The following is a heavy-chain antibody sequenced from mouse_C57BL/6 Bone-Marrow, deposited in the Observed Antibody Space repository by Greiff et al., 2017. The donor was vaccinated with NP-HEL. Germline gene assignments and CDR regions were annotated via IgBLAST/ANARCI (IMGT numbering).Heavy chain of an antibody. CDR3: ARGGVVATD. CDR1: GYTFTSYG. Sequence: QVQLKQSGAELARPGASVKLSCKASGYTFTSYGISWVKQRTGQGLEWIGEIYPRSGNTYYNEKFKGKATLTADKSSSTAYMELRSLTSEDAAVYFCARGGVVATDWGQGTTLTVSS. J-gene: IGHJ2*01. D-gene: IGHD1-1*01. CDR2: IYPRSGNT. V-gene: IGHV1-81*01.